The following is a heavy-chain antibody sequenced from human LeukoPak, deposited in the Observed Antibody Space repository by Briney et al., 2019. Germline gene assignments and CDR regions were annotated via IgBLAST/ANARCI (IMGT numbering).Heavy chain of an antibody. CDR2: ISAYNGNT. CDR3: ARVKLVHGWFDP. J-gene: IGHJ5*02. CDR1: GYTFTSYG. Sequence: ASVKVSCKASGYTFTSYGISWVRQGPGQGLEWVGWISAYNGNTNYAQKLQGRVTMTTDTSTSTAYMELRSLRSDDTAVYYRARVKLVHGWFDPWGQGTLVTVSS. D-gene: IGHD1/OR15-1a*01. V-gene: IGHV1-18*01.